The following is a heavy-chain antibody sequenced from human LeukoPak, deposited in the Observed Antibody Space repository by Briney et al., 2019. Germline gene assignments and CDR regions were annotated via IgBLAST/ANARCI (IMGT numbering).Heavy chain of an antibody. V-gene: IGHV4-34*01. J-gene: IGHJ4*02. Sequence: SETLSLTCAVYGGSFSRYYWTWIRQPPGKGLEWIGEINHSGSANYNPSLKSRVTMSVDASKSQFSLRLSSVTAADTAVYYCARDPATFDYWGQGTLVTVSS. CDR3: ARDPATFDY. CDR1: GGSFSRYY. D-gene: IGHD2-2*01. CDR2: INHSGSA.